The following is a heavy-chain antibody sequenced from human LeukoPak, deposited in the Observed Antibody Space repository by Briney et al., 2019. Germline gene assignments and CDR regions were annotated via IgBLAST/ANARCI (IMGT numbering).Heavy chain of an antibody. J-gene: IGHJ4*02. CDR2: IYSGGST. D-gene: IGHD3-10*01. CDR1: GFTFSSYA. Sequence: PGGSLRLSCAASGFTFSSYAMSWVRQAPGKGLEWVSAIYSGGSTYYADSVKGRFTISRDNSKNTLYLQMNSLRAEDTAVYYCAKEGPLWGSGSYPFDYWGQGTLVTVSS. V-gene: IGHV3-23*01. CDR3: AKEGPLWGSGSYPFDY.